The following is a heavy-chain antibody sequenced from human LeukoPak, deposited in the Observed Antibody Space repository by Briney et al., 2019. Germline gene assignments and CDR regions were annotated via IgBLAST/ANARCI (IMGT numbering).Heavy chain of an antibody. CDR2: ISWNSGSI. D-gene: IGHD6-13*01. Sequence: GRSLRLSCAASGFTFDDYAMHWVRHAPGKGLEWVSGISWNSGSIGYADSVKGRFTISRDNAKNSLYLQMNSLRAEDTAFYYCAKVQSGYSTSWYGIWGQGTLVTVSS. V-gene: IGHV3-9*01. J-gene: IGHJ4*02. CDR3: AKVQSGYSTSWYGI. CDR1: GFTFDDYA.